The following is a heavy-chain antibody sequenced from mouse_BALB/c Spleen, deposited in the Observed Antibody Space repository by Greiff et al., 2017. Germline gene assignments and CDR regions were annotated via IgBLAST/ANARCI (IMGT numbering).Heavy chain of an antibody. V-gene: IGHV1-34*02. CDR2: ISCYNGAT. Sequence: EVQLQQSGPELVKPGASVKMSCKASGYSFTGYYMHWVKQRPGQGLEWIGYISCYNGATSYNQKFKGKATLTVDTSSSTAYMQLSSLTSEDAAVYYCGRDYYGSRYGFAYWGQGTLVTVSA. CDR3: GRDYYGSRYGFAY. D-gene: IGHD1-1*01. J-gene: IGHJ3*01. CDR1: GYSFTGYY.